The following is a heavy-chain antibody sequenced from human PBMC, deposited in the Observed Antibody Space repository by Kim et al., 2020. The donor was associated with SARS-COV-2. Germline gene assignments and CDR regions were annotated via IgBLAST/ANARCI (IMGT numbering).Heavy chain of an antibody. Sequence: NGNTIYAQKVQGRVTMTTDTSTSTGYMELRSLRSDDTAVYYCARGSYFDYWGQGTLVTVSS. V-gene: IGHV1-18*01. CDR2: NGNT. J-gene: IGHJ4*02. CDR3: ARGSYFDY.